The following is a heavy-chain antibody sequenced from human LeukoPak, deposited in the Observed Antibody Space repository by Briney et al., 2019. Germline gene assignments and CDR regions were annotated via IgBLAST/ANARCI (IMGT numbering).Heavy chain of an antibody. V-gene: IGHV4-38-2*01. J-gene: IGHJ4*02. CDR2: IYHSGNS. Sequence: PSETLSLTCAVSGYFISSGYYCGWLRQPPGKGLEWIGSIYHSGNSYYNPSLKSRITISVDTSKNQFSLKLSSVTAAETAVYYCARLWSGYLQWGQGTLVTVSS. D-gene: IGHD3-3*01. CDR1: GYFISSGYY. CDR3: ARLWSGYLQ.